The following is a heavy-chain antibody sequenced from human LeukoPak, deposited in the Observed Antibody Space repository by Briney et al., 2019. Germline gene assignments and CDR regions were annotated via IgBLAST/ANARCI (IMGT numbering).Heavy chain of an antibody. V-gene: IGHV3-9*01. J-gene: IGHJ3*02. CDR2: ISWNSGSI. CDR1: GFTFDDYA. D-gene: IGHD6-25*01. CDR3: AKDIFSGYDAFDI. Sequence: GGSLRLSCAASGFTFDDYAIHWVRQAPGKGLEWVSGISWNSGSIGYADSVKGRFTISRDNAKNSLYLQMNSLRAEDTALYYCAKDIFSGYDAFDIWGQGTMVTVSS.